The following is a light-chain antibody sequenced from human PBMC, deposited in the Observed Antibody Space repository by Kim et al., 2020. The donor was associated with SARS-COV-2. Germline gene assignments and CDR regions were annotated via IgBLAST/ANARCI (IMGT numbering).Light chain of an antibody. CDR3: QRCYSTLT. J-gene: IGKJ4*01. Sequence: LSASVGGRVTITGRARQSISSYLDWYQQRPGKAPKLLIYAAFSLRSAVQSRFSGSGARTDFNLPISSLQPEDFASYYCQRCYSTLTFGGGTKLEI. V-gene: IGKV1-39*01. CDR2: AAF. CDR1: QSISSY.